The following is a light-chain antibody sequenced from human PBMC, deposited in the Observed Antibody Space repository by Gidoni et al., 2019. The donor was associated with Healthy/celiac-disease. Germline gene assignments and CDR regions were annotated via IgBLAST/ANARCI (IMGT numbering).Light chain of an antibody. CDR1: QSICSY. CDR2: AAS. Sequence: DIQMTQSPSSLSASVGDRVTITCRASQSICSYLNWYQQKPGNTPKLLIYAASSLQSGVPSRFSGSGSGTDFTLTISSLQPEDFATYYCQQSYSTPPIFTFGPGTKVDIK. J-gene: IGKJ3*01. V-gene: IGKV1-39*01. CDR3: QQSYSTPPIFT.